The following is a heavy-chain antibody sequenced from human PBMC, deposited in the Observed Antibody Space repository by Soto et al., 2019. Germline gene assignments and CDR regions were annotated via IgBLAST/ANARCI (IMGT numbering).Heavy chain of an antibody. CDR3: ARDQVPGLDAFDI. CDR2: ISRSAGNT. CDR1: GFTFSSYS. J-gene: IGHJ3*02. Sequence: GGSLRLSCAASGFTFSSYSMNWVCQAPGKGLEWVSSISRSAGNTYYADSVKGRFTISRDNAKNSMYLQMNSLRAEDTAVYYCARDQVPGLDAFDIWGQGTMVTVS. V-gene: IGHV3-21*01.